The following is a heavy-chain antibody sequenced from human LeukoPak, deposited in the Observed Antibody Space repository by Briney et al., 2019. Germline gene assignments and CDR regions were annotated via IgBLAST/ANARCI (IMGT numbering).Heavy chain of an antibody. J-gene: IGHJ4*02. Sequence: GRSLRLSCAASGFTFDDYAMHWVRQAPGKGLEWVSGISWNSGSIGYADSVKGRFTISRDNAKNSLYLQMNSLRAEDTAVYYCARDHDSSSCPYFDYWGQGTLVTVSS. V-gene: IGHV3-9*01. CDR3: ARDHDSSSCPYFDY. D-gene: IGHD6-13*01. CDR1: GFTFDDYA. CDR2: ISWNSGSI.